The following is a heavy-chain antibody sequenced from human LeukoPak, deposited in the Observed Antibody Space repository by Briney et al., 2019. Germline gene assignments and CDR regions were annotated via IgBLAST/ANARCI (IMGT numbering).Heavy chain of an antibody. J-gene: IGHJ6*03. CDR2: IRYDGSNK. Sequence: PGRSLRLSCAASGFTFSSYGMHWVRQAPGKGLEWVAFIRYDGSNKYYADSVKGRFTISRDNSKNTLYLQMNSLRAEDTAVYYCAKDGRRDGLKRYYYYYMDVWGKGTTVTISS. V-gene: IGHV3-30*02. D-gene: IGHD5-24*01. CDR3: AKDGRRDGLKRYYYYYMDV. CDR1: GFTFSSYG.